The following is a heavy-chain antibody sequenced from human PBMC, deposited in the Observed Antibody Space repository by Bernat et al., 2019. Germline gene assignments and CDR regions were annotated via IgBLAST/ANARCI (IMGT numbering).Heavy chain of an antibody. CDR3: ARDNLRVVPAATNNWFDP. D-gene: IGHD2-2*01. CDR1: GGSISSSSYY. CDR2: IYYSGST. V-gene: IGHV4-39*07. J-gene: IGHJ5*02. Sequence: QLQLQESGPGLVKPSETLSLTCTVSGGSISSSSYYWGWIRQPPGKGLEWIGSIYYSGSTYYNPSLKSRVTISVDTSKNQFSLKLSSVTAADTAVYYCARDNLRVVPAATNNWFDPWGQGTLVTVSS.